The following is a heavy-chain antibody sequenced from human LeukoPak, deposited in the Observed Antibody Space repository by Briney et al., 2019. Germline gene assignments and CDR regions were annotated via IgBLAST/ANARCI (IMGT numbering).Heavy chain of an antibody. Sequence: SETLSLTCTVSGGSISSYYWSWIRQPPGKGLEWIGYIYYSGSTNYNPSLKSRVTISVDTSKNQFSLKLSSVTAADTAVYYCARDRSGSSWFLDYWAREPWSPSPQ. D-gene: IGHD6-13*01. CDR3: ARDRSGSSWFLDY. CDR1: GGSISSYY. J-gene: IGHJ4*02. CDR2: IYYSGST. V-gene: IGHV4-59*01.